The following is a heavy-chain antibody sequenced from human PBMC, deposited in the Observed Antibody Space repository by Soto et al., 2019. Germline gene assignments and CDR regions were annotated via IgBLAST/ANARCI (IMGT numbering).Heavy chain of an antibody. V-gene: IGHV3-13*01. D-gene: IGHD2-15*01. J-gene: IGHJ4*02. CDR1: EGTCSNYG. CDR2: IGTAGDT. CDR3: ARGRLISLYYFDY. Sequence: VSEGTCSNYGRHRVCQVTGKGLEWVSTIGTAGDTYYPGSVKGRFTISRDNAKNSLYLQMNSLRAEDTAVYYCARGRLISLYYFDYWGQGTLVTVSS.